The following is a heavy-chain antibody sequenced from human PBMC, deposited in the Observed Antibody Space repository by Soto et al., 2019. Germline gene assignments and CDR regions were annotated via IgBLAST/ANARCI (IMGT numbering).Heavy chain of an antibody. Sequence: GGSLRLSCSASGFTFSSYAMHWVRQAPGKGLEYVSAISSNGGSTYYADSVKGRFTISRDNSKNTLYLQMSSLRAEDTAVYYCVKDHSVVVPAAIPLDPWGQGTLVTVSS. V-gene: IGHV3-64D*06. J-gene: IGHJ5*02. CDR3: VKDHSVVVPAAIPLDP. CDR2: ISSNGGST. CDR1: GFTFSSYA. D-gene: IGHD2-2*01.